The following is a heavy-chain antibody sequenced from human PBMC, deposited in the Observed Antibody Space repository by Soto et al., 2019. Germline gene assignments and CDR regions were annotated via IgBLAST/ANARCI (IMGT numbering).Heavy chain of an antibody. V-gene: IGHV4-39*01. CDR2: IYYSGSIYYSGNT. CDR3: ARHSNFVPFDY. D-gene: IGHD1-1*01. CDR1: GGSITSDIYY. Sequence: QLQLQESGPGLAKPSETLSLTCTVSGGSITSDIYYWGWVRQPPGKGLEWIGSIYYSGSIYYSGNTYYNPSLKSRVTISVDTSKNQFSLKLSSVTAADTAMYYFARHSNFVPFDYWGQGTLVTGSS. J-gene: IGHJ4*02.